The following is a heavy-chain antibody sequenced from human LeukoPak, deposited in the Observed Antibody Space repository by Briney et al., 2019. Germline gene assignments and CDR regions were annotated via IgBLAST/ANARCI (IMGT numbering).Heavy chain of an antibody. J-gene: IGHJ4*02. CDR2: IRSSSSTI. D-gene: IGHD6-13*01. CDR1: GFTFSSCS. Sequence: GGSLRLSCAASGFTFSSCSMNWVRQAPGKGLKGVLYIRSSSSTIYYADSVKGRFTISRDNAKNSLYLQMNSLRAEDTAVYYCASNWEQLVAFDYWGQGTLVTVSS. V-gene: IGHV3-48*01. CDR3: ASNWEQLVAFDY.